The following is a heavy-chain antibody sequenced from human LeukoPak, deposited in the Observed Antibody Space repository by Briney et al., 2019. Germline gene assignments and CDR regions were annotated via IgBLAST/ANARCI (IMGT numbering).Heavy chain of an antibody. CDR1: GYTLTELS. Sequence: ASVTVSCKVSGYTLTELSMHWVRQAPGKGLEWMGGFYPEDGETIYAQKFQGRVTMTEDTSTDTAYMELSSLRSEDTAVYYCATSIESTVTLYYFDYWGQGTLVTVSS. CDR2: FYPEDGET. D-gene: IGHD4-17*01. CDR3: ATSIESTVTLYYFDY. J-gene: IGHJ4*02. V-gene: IGHV1-24*01.